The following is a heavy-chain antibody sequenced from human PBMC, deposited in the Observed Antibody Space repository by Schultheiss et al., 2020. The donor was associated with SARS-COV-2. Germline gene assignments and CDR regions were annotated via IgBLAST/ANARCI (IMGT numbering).Heavy chain of an antibody. CDR1: GFTFSSYW. CDR2: ISARGDGT. Sequence: GGSLRLSCAASGFTFSSYWMSWVRQAPGKGLEWVSTISARGDGTYYADSVKGRFTISRDNSNNALSLHMNSLRAEDTAVYYCARDEVYCSSTSCYIGFRMDVWGQGTTVTVSS. CDR3: ARDEVYCSSTSCYIGFRMDV. V-gene: IGHV3-23*01. D-gene: IGHD2-2*02. J-gene: IGHJ6*02.